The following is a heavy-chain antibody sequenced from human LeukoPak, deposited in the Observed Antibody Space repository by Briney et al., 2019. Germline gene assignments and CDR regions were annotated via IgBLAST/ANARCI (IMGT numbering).Heavy chain of an antibody. CDR1: GFTFSSYA. Sequence: GGSLRLSCVASGFTFSSYAMHWVRQAPGKGLEWVAVISYDGSNKYYADSVKGRFTISRDSSKNTLYLQMNSLRAGDTAVYYCAGDGSTGYYSSLDYWGQGTLVTVSS. CDR2: ISYDGSNK. J-gene: IGHJ4*02. V-gene: IGHV3-30-3*01. CDR3: AGDGSTGYYSSLDY. D-gene: IGHD3-22*01.